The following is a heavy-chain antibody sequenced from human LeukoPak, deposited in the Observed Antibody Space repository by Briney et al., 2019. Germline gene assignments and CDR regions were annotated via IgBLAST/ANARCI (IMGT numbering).Heavy chain of an antibody. CDR3: AKDGNKGLVPAYWFDP. CDR2: TSASGGAT. V-gene: IGHV3-23*01. CDR1: GFTFSRYA. J-gene: IGHJ5*02. D-gene: IGHD2-2*01. Sequence: PGGSLRLSCAASGFTFSRYAMSWVRQAPGKGLEWVSGTSASGGATYYADSVKGRFTISRDNSKNTLYLQMNSLRAEDTAVYYCAKDGNKGLVPAYWFDPWGQGTLVTVSS.